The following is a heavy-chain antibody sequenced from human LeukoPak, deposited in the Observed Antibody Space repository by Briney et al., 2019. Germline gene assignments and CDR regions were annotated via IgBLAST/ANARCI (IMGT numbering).Heavy chain of an antibody. CDR1: GFIYSSYS. CDR2: ISSGSSSI. Sequence: PGGSLRLSCAASGFIYSSYSMNWVRQAPGKGLEWLSFISSGSSSIYYADSVKSRFTISRDNAKNSLYLQLNSLRAEDTAVYYCARDYCRTTTCRFDFWGQGTLVTVSS. D-gene: IGHD2-2*01. V-gene: IGHV3-48*01. J-gene: IGHJ4*02. CDR3: ARDYCRTTTCRFDF.